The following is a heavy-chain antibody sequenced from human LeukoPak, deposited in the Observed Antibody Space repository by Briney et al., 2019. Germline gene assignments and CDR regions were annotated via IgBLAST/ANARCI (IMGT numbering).Heavy chain of an antibody. D-gene: IGHD3-10*01. J-gene: IGHJ4*02. CDR1: GFTFXDYA. CDR2: XXSNXXXX. V-gene: IGHV3-30*01. CDR3: ATXRYVSGNYWTTIYH. Sequence: GGSLRLSCAVSGFTFXDYAMHWVRQAPGXXXXXXXXXXSNXXXXYXXXXXXXXXXXXXXNSKNXLYXQMNSLRAEDTAVYYXATXRYVSGNYWTTIYHWGQGTLVTVSS.